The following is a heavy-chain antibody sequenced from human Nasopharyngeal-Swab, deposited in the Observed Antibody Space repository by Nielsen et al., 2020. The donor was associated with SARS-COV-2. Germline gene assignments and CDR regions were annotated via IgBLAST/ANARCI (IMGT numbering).Heavy chain of an antibody. D-gene: IGHD6-6*01. CDR3: ARVYSRSFEY. CDR2: INPNSGDT. V-gene: IGHV1-2*06. Sequence: VSVKVSCKASGYTFTDYYMHWVRQAPGQGLEWMGRINPNSGDTNYAQKFQGRVTMTRDTSISTAYMELSRLRSDDTAVYYCARVYSRSFEYWGQGTQVTVSS. J-gene: IGHJ4*02. CDR1: GYTFTDYY.